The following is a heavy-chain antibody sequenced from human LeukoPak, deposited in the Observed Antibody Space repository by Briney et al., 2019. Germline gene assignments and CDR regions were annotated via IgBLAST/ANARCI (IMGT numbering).Heavy chain of an antibody. J-gene: IGHJ4*02. CDR3: VTSGCSGATCYFYFDF. D-gene: IGHD2-15*01. CDR2: INYSGTNI. CDR1: GFTFSSYS. Sequence: PGGSLRLSCAASGFTFSSYSMNWGRQAPGKGLEWVSSINYSGTNIYYADSLKGRFTISRDNAKNSLFLQMNSLRPEDTAVYYCVTSGCSGATCYFYFDFWGQGTLVTVSS. V-gene: IGHV3-21*01.